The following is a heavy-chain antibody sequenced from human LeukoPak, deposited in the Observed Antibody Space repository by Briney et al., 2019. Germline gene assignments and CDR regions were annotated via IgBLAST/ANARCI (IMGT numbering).Heavy chain of an antibody. D-gene: IGHD1-26*01. J-gene: IGHJ4*02. V-gene: IGHV1-69*04. CDR3: ARGPIVGATTVDY. CDR2: IIPILGIA. CDR1: GGTFSSYA. Sequence: ASVKVSCKASGGTFSSYAISWVRQAPGQGLEWMGRIIPILGIANYAQKFQGRVTITADKSTSTAYMELSSLRSEDTAVYYCARGPIVGATTVDYWGQGTLVTVSS.